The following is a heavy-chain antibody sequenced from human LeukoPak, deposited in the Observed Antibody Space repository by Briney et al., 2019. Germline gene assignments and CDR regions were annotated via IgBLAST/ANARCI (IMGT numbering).Heavy chain of an antibody. CDR3: ARSRPGLHDAFDI. D-gene: IGHD1-14*01. Sequence: ASVKVSCKASGDTFTGYYMHCGRHAPGQGLEWMGWINPNSGGTNYAQKFQGRVTMTRDTSISTAYMELSRLRSDDTAVYYCARSRPGLHDAFDIWGQGTMVTVSS. J-gene: IGHJ3*02. V-gene: IGHV1-2*02. CDR1: GDTFTGYY. CDR2: INPNSGGT.